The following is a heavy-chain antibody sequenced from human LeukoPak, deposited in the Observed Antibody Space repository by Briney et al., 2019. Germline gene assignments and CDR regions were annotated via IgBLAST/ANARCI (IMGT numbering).Heavy chain of an antibody. J-gene: IGHJ3*02. Sequence: HWVRQAPXKGLEWVAVISYDGSNKYYADSVKGRFTISRDNSKNTLYLQMNSLRAEDTAVYYCAKDIGGSYYMAFDIWGQGTMVTVSS. CDR2: ISYDGSNK. V-gene: IGHV3-30*18. D-gene: IGHD1-26*01. CDR3: AKDIGGSYYMAFDI.